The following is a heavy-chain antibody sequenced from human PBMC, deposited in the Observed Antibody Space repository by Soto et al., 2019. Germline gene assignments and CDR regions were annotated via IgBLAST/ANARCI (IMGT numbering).Heavy chain of an antibody. V-gene: IGHV3-21*01. CDR2: ISSSSSYI. D-gene: IGHD3-22*01. CDR1: GFTFSSYS. J-gene: IGHJ3*02. CDR3: ARGDYYDSSGYGYAFDI. Sequence: GGSLRLSCAASGFTFSSYSMNWVRQAPGKGLEWVSSISSSSSYIYYADSVKGRFTISRDNAKNSLYLQMNSLRAEDTAVYYCARGDYYDSSGYGYAFDIWGQGTMVTVSS.